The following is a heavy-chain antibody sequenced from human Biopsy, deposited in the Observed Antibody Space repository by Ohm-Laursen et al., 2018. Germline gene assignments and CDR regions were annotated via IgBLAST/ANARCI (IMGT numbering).Heavy chain of an antibody. CDR1: GFSFDNYA. CDR3: AKGRDSGWNGGDY. D-gene: IGHD6-19*01. CDR2: ISGSGGST. V-gene: IGHV3-23*01. J-gene: IGHJ4*02. Sequence: SLRLSCTASGFSFDNYAMNWVRQAPGKGLEWVSTISGSGGSTYYVDSVKGRFTISRDNSKNTVYLQMNSLRAEDTAVYYCAKGRDSGWNGGDYWGRGTLVSVSS.